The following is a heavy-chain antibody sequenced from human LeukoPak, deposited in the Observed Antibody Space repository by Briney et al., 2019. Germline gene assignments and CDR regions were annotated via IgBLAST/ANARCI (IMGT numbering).Heavy chain of an antibody. CDR3: AKQFVDV. Sequence: GGSLRLSCAASGFTFTNFAMNWVRQAPGKGLEWVSSISESGDDTAYADSVKGRFTVSRDNSRNTLYLQMISLRAEDTAVYYCAKQFVDVWGQGTLVTVSS. J-gene: IGHJ5*02. D-gene: IGHD5-24*01. V-gene: IGHV3-23*01. CDR2: ISESGDDT. CDR1: GFTFTNFA.